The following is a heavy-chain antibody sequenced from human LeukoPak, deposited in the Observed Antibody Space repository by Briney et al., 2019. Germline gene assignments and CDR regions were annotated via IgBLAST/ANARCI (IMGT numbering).Heavy chain of an antibody. CDR3: ARDTYFGSGTYSDY. D-gene: IGHD3-10*01. Sequence: GGSLRLSCVGSGFTFSNYEMNWVRQAPGKGLEWVSYISSTSGTIYYADSVKGRFTISRGNAKNSLYLQMNSLRAEDTAVYYCARDTYFGSGTYSDYWGQGALVTVSS. CDR2: ISSTSGTI. V-gene: IGHV3-48*03. CDR1: GFTFSNYE. J-gene: IGHJ4*02.